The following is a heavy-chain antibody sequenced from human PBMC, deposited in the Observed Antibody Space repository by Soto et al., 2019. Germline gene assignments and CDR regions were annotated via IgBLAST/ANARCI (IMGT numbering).Heavy chain of an antibody. CDR1: AFTFSNYA. D-gene: IGHD6-19*01. V-gene: IGHV3-23*01. J-gene: IGHJ3*01. Sequence: EVQLLESGGGLVRPGGSLRLSCAASAFTFSNYAMNWVRQAPGKGLERVSVISGSGGSASYADSVQGRFTISRDNSKNTLYLQMNSLRAEDTAIYYCVREDSAWDSRGSFDFWGRGTMVTVS. CDR3: VREDSAWDSRGSFDF. CDR2: ISGSGGSA.